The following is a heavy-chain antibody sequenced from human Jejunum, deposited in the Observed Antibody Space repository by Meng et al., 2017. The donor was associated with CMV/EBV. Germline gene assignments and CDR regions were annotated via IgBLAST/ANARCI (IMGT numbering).Heavy chain of an antibody. J-gene: IGHJ1*01. CDR2: IRGGGGET. D-gene: IGHD3-10*01. CDR1: RFTLSSRW. V-gene: IGHV3-74*01. CDR3: ASAPSGLEFPGATS. Sequence: ASRFTLSSRWMHWVSPVPEARLLWVSCIRGGGGETGYAGSVKERFAISRDNAENTVYMQIVSLRIEDTDIYSCASAPSGLEFPGATSWGQGTLVTVSS.